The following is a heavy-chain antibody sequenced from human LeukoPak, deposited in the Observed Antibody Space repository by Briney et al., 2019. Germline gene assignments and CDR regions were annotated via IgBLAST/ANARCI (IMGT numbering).Heavy chain of an antibody. Sequence: PGGSLRLSCAASGLTVSGNYMSWVRQAPGKGLGWVSAITGSGDSTYYADSVKGRFTISRDNSKNTLYLQMNSLRAEDTAIYYCARRASVAAFDLWGRGTLVTVSS. CDR1: GLTVSGNY. J-gene: IGHJ2*01. CDR2: ITGSGDST. V-gene: IGHV3-23*01. D-gene: IGHD6-25*01. CDR3: ARRASVAAFDL.